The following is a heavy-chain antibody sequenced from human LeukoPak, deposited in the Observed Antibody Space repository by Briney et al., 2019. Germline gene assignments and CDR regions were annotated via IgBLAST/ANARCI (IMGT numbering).Heavy chain of an antibody. Sequence: SETLSLTCSVSGGSISSSSNYWGWIRQPPEKGLEWIGSIYYSGTTYYNPSLKSRVTISIDTSKSQFSLKLTSVTAADTAVYYCARDIPTGYHDYWGQGTLVTVSS. CDR1: GGSISSSSNY. V-gene: IGHV4-39*07. CDR3: ARDIPTGYHDY. D-gene: IGHD3-9*01. J-gene: IGHJ4*02. CDR2: IYYSGTT.